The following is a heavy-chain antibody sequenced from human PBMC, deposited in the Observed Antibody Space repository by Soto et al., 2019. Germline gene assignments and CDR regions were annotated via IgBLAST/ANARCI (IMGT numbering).Heavy chain of an antibody. CDR1: GGSVSSYY. V-gene: IGHV4-59*02. CDR3: ARDGPSGSGWYHDAFDI. J-gene: IGHJ3*02. D-gene: IGHD6-19*01. CDR2: IYYSGST. Sequence: SETLSLTYTLSGGSVSSYYWSWIRQPPGKGLEWIGYIYYSGSTNYNPSLKSRVTISVDTSKNQFSLKLSSVTAADTAVYYCARDGPSGSGWYHDAFDIWGQGTMVTVSS.